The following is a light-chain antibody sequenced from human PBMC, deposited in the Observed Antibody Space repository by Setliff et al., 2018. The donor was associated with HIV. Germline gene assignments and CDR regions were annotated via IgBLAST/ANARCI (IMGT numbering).Light chain of an antibody. CDR1: SSDVGGYNY. J-gene: IGLJ1*01. Sequence: QSALTQPPSASGSPGQSVTISCTGTSSDVGGYNYVSWYQQHPGKAPKLMIYEVTKRPAGVPDRFSGSKSGNTASLTISGLQAEDEADYYCCSYAGSSTYVFGNGTKVTVL. V-gene: IGLV2-8*01. CDR3: CSYAGSSTYV. CDR2: EVT.